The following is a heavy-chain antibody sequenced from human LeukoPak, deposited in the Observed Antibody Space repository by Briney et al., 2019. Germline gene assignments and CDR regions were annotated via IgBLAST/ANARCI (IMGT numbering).Heavy chain of an antibody. V-gene: IGHV1-3*01. D-gene: IGHD6-13*01. J-gene: IGHJ4*02. Sequence: ASVKVSCKASGYSFTSYAMHWVRQAPGQRLEWMGWVNAGNGNTKYSQKFQGRVTITRDTSASTAYMELSSLRSEDTAVYYCASSSWSTRRYYFDYWGQGTLVTVSS. CDR1: GYSFTSYA. CDR3: ASSSWSTRRYYFDY. CDR2: VNAGNGNT.